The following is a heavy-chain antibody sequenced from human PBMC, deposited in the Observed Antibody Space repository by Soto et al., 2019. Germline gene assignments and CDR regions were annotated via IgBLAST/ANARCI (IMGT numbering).Heavy chain of an antibody. CDR2: IYYSGSP. D-gene: IGHD4-17*01. V-gene: IGHV4-59*01. CDR1: GGSISSYY. CDR3: AREEVLNYGDYYYYDMDV. Sequence: SETLSLTCTVSGGSISSYYWSWIRQPPGKGLEWIGYIYYSGSPNYNPSVKGRVTISVDTSKNQFSLKLSAVTAANTAVYYCAREEVLNYGDYYYYDMDVWGKGTTVTVSS. J-gene: IGHJ6*03.